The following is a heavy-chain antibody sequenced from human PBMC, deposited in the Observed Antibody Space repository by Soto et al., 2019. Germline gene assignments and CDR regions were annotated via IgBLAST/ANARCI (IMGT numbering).Heavy chain of an antibody. J-gene: IGHJ6*02. V-gene: IGHV1-69*13. D-gene: IGHD2-2*01. CDR3: ASVVLVPAAMSYYYYGMDV. CDR2: IIPIFGTA. Sequence: ASVKVSCKASGGTFSSYAISWVRQAPGQGLEWMGGIIPIFGTANYAQKFQGRVTITADESTSTAYMELSSLRSEDTAVYYCASVVLVPAAMSYYYYGMDVWGQGTTVTVSS. CDR1: GGTFSSYA.